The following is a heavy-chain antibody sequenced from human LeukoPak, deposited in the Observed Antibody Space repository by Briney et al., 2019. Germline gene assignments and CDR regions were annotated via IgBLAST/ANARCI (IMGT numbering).Heavy chain of an antibody. Sequence: GGSLRLSCTASGFTFGDYAMSWFRQAPGKGLEWVGFIRSKAYGGTTEYAASVKGRFTISRDDSKSIAYLQMNSLKTEDTAMYYCTPYYDSSGYHDAFDIWGQGTMVTVSS. D-gene: IGHD3-22*01. CDR2: IRSKAYGGTT. CDR3: TPYYDSSGYHDAFDI. V-gene: IGHV3-49*03. CDR1: GFTFGDYA. J-gene: IGHJ3*02.